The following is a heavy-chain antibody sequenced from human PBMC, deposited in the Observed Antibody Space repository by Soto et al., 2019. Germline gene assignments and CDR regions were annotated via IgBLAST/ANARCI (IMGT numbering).Heavy chain of an antibody. J-gene: IGHJ3*02. D-gene: IGHD3-10*01. CDR2: LYDLDGT. V-gene: IGHV3-53*01. CDR3: ATWHLREHAYDI. CDR1: GFTVRGEKY. Sequence: GSLGLSCAAFGFTVRGEKYVAWVRQAPGKGLEWVSGLYDLDGTYYAASVKGRFTTSSDSSRTTVYLQMNDLRPDDTAVYSCATWHLREHAYDIWGQGTTVTVSS.